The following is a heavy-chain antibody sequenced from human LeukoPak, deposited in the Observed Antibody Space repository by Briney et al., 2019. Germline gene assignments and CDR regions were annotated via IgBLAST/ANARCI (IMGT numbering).Heavy chain of an antibody. D-gene: IGHD5-12*01. CDR3: ARLYSGYDPVNWFDP. J-gene: IGHJ5*02. CDR1: GGSISSSSYY. V-gene: IGHV4-39*01. CDR2: IYYSGST. Sequence: PSETLSLTCTVSGGSISSSSYYWGWIRQPPGKGLEWIGSIYYSGSTYYNPSLKSRVTISVDTSKNQFSLKLSSVTAADTAVYYCARLYSGYDPVNWFDPWGQGTLVTVSS.